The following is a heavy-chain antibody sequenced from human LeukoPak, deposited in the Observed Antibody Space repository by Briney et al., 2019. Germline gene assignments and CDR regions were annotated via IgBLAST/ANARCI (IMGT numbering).Heavy chain of an antibody. CDR3: AKDPPTPFDY. J-gene: IGHJ4*02. Sequence: GGSPRLSCAASGFTFSSYAMHWVRQAPGKGLEWVVVISYDGSNKYYADSVKGRFTISRDNSKNTLYLQMNSLRAEDTAVYYCAKDPPTPFDYWGQGTLVTVSS. CDR2: ISYDGSNK. V-gene: IGHV3-30*04. CDR1: GFTFSSYA.